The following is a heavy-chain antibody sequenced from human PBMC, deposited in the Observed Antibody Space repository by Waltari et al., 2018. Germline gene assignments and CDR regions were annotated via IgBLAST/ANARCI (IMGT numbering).Heavy chain of an antibody. CDR1: GYTFTNYY. Sequence: QVQLVQSGAEVKNPGASVRVACKASGYTFTNYYIHWVRQAPGQGLEWMGIINPSGGSTSHAQRFQARGTMTRDTSPSTVYMDLSSLRLEDTAVYYCARDPGPGSHQDAALDIWGQGTMVTVSS. CDR3: ARDPGPGSHQDAALDI. J-gene: IGHJ3*02. V-gene: IGHV1-46*01. CDR2: INPSGGST.